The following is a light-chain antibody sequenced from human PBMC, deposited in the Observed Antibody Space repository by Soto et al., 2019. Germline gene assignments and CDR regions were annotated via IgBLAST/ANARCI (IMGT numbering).Light chain of an antibody. V-gene: IGLV3-21*01. J-gene: IGLJ2*01. CDR2: YEI. CDR3: HVWDSDTNHVV. CDR1: DIGSKR. Sequence: SYELTQPPSVSVAPGMTARITCGGNDIGSKRVHWYQQKPGQAPVLVIYYEIDRPSGIPERFSGSNSGNTATLTITRVDAGDEADYYCHVWDSDTNHVVFGGGTKLTVL.